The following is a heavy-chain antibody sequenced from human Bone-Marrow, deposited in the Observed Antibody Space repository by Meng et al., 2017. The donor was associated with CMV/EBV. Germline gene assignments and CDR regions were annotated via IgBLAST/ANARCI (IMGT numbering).Heavy chain of an antibody. CDR3: AHIAVAGIWLDY. CDR1: GFSLSTGGVG. V-gene: IGHV2-5*02. D-gene: IGHD6-19*01. Sequence: CTCSGFSLSTGGVGVGWIRQPPGKALEWLAVIYWDDDKRYSPSLESRLTITKDTFKNQVVLTMTNMDPVDTATYYCAHIAVAGIWLDYWGQGTLVTVSS. J-gene: IGHJ4*02. CDR2: IYWDDDK.